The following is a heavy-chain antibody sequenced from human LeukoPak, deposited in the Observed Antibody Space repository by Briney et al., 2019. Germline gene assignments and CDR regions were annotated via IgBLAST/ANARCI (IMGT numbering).Heavy chain of an antibody. CDR2: ISSSSTYI. CDR3: AREWSRFTPPDY. CDR1: GFTFSDHT. D-gene: IGHD2-8*01. J-gene: IGHJ4*02. Sequence: PGGSLRLSCAASGFTFSDHTMNWVRQAPGKGLEWVSSISSSSTYIYYADSVKGRFTISRDNAKNSLYLQMNSLRAEDTAVYYCAREWSRFTPPDYWGQGTLVTVSS. V-gene: IGHV3-21*01.